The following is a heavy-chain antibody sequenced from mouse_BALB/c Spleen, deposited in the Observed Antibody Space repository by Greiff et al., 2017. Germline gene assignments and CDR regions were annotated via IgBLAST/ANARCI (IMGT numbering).Heavy chain of an antibody. CDR1: GFTFSSYG. D-gene: IGHD1-1*01. Sequence: EVKLVESGGDLVKPGGSLKLSCAASGFTFSSYGMSWVRQTPDKRLEWVATISSGGSYTYYPDSVKGRFTISRDNAKNNLYLQMSSLKSEDTAMYYCARGLLRAYAMDYWGQGTSVTVSS. CDR3: ARGLLRAYAMDY. CDR2: ISSGGSYT. V-gene: IGHV5-6*01. J-gene: IGHJ4*01.